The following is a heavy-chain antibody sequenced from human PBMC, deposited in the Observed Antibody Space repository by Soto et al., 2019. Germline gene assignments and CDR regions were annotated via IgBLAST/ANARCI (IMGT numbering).Heavy chain of an antibody. CDR3: GRKGRYFDWSLPKGGWFDP. V-gene: IGHV4-34*01. Sequence: PSETLSLTCAVYGGSFSGYYWSWIRQPPGKGLEWIGEINHSGSTNYNPSLKSRVTISVDTSKNQFSLKLSSVTAADTAVYYCGRKGRYFDWSLPKGGWFDPWGQGTLVTVSS. J-gene: IGHJ5*02. CDR2: INHSGST. D-gene: IGHD3-9*01. CDR1: GGSFSGYY.